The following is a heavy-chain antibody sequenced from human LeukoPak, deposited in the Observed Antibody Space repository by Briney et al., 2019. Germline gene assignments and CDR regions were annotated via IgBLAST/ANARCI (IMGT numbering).Heavy chain of an antibody. Sequence: SVKVSCKASGGTFSSYAISWVRQAPGQGLEWMGGIIPIFGTANYAQKFQGRVTITTDESTSTAYMELSSLRSEDTAVYYCAKTGIQLWLFDYWGQGTLVTVSS. V-gene: IGHV1-69*05. D-gene: IGHD5-18*01. CDR2: IIPIFGTA. J-gene: IGHJ4*02. CDR3: AKTGIQLWLFDY. CDR1: GGTFSSYA.